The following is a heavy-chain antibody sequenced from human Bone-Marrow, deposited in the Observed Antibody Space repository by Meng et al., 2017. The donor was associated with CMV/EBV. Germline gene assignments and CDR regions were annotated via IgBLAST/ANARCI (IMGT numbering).Heavy chain of an antibody. Sequence: GGSLRLSCAASGFTFSSYAMNWVRQAPGKGLEWVSVIYSGGSSTYYADSVKGRFTISRDNSKNTLYLQMNSLRVEDTAVYYCAKDREYYDYNYGMDVWGQGTTVNVSS. V-gene: IGHV3-23*03. CDR1: GFTFSSYA. CDR3: AKDREYYDYNYGMDV. D-gene: IGHD3-3*01. CDR2: IYSGGSST. J-gene: IGHJ6*01.